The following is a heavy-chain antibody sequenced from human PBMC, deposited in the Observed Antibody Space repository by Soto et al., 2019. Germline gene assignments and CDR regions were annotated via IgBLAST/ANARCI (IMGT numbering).Heavy chain of an antibody. D-gene: IGHD3-22*01. CDR2: ISAYNGNT. Sequence: ASLKVSCNSSGSTFTSYGIICVRQAPGQGLEWMGWISAYNGNTNYAQKLQGRVTMTTDTSTSTAYMELRSLRSDDTAVYYCASYDSSGYDYWGQGTLVTSPQ. CDR1: GSTFTSYG. J-gene: IGHJ4*02. V-gene: IGHV1-18*01. CDR3: ASYDSSGYDY.